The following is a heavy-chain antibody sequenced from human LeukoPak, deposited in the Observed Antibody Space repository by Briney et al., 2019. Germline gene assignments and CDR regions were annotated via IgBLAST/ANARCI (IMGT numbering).Heavy chain of an antibody. Sequence: SETLSLTCTVSGGSISSGDYYWSWIRQPPGKGLEWIGEINHSGSTNYNPSLKSRVTISVDTSKNQFSLKLSSVTAADTAVYYCARGRVSLEWFSPHYYGMDVWGQGTTVTVSS. J-gene: IGHJ6*02. CDR1: GGSISSGDYY. D-gene: IGHD3-3*01. CDR2: INHSGST. CDR3: ARGRVSLEWFSPHYYGMDV. V-gene: IGHV4-39*07.